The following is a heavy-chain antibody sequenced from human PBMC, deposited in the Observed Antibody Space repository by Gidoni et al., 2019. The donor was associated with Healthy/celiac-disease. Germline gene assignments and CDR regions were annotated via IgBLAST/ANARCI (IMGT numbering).Heavy chain of an antibody. CDR1: GFTFSSYG. D-gene: IGHD3-22*01. CDR3: ALSEVVYYDPNPTYAFDI. Sequence: QVQLVESGGGVVQPGGSLRLSCAASGFTFSSYGMHWVRQAPGKGLEWVAFIRYDGSNKYYADSVKGRFTISRDNSKNTLYLQMNSLRAEDTAVYYCALSEVVYYDPNPTYAFDIWGQGTMVTVSS. CDR2: IRYDGSNK. J-gene: IGHJ3*02. V-gene: IGHV3-30*02.